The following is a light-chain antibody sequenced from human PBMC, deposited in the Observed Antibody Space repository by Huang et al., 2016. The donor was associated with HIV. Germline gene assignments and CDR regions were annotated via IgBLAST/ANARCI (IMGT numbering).Light chain of an antibody. CDR1: QSVNSN. Sequence: DIILTQSPATLSVSPGERVTLSCRASQSVNSNLAWFQQKPGQAPRLLIYGASTRAHGFSARFSCSGSGTEFTLTISSLQSEDSAVYYCQQYNNWPPWTFGQGTKVEIK. CDR3: QQYNNWPPWT. CDR2: GAS. J-gene: IGKJ1*01. V-gene: IGKV3-15*01.